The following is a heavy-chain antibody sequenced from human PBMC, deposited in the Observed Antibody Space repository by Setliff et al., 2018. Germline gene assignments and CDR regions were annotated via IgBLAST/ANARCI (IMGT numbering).Heavy chain of an antibody. CDR1: GGTFKNHA. CDR2: TIPMFDRP. D-gene: IGHD6-13*01. V-gene: IGHV1-69*13. Sequence: ASVKVSCKTSGGTFKNHAISWVRQAPGQGLEWMGGTIPMFDRPNYAQKFQGRVAITADESTNTAYIEISSLRYEDTAVYYSARGNMDVVAAGGKYSGLAFWGQGTTVTVSS. J-gene: IGHJ6*02. CDR3: ARGNMDVVAAGGKYSGLAF.